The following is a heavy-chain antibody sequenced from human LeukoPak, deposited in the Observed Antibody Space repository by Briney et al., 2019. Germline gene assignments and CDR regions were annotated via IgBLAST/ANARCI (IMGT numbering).Heavy chain of an antibody. Sequence: GGSLRLSCAASGFSFRGFEMSWVRQAPGKGPEGVSSISSRVTSVYYADSVKGRFTISRDNAKNSLSLQMNSLRAEDTAVYYCARRYCSSTDCLFDYWGQGTLVIVSS. CDR3: ARRYCSSTDCLFDY. J-gene: IGHJ4*02. D-gene: IGHD2-2*01. CDR1: GFSFRGFE. V-gene: IGHV3-48*03. CDR2: ISSRVTSV.